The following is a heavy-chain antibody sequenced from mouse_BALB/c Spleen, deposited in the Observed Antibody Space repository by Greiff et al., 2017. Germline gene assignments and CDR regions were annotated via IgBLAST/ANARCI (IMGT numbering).Heavy chain of an antibody. CDR2: IDPETGGT. D-gene: IGHD2-1*01. Sequence: QVQLKQSGAELVRPGASVTLSCKASGYTFTDYEMHWVKQTPVHGLEWIGAIDPETGGTAYNQKFKGKATLTADKSSSTAYMELRSLTSEDSAVYYCTRSDGNFLYYFDYWGQGTTLTVSS. J-gene: IGHJ2*01. CDR3: TRSDGNFLYYFDY. CDR1: GYTFTDYE. V-gene: IGHV1-15*01.